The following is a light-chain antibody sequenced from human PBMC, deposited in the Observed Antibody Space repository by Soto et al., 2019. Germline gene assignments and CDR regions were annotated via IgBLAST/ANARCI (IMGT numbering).Light chain of an antibody. CDR1: QSVSSY. CDR2: DAS. CDR3: QQRSNWPT. J-gene: IGKJ3*01. Sequence: EIVLTQSPATLSLSPGERATLSCRASQSVSSYLAWYQQKPGQAPRLLIYDASNRATGIPARFSGSGSGTDFTLTISSLEPEDFAVYYCQQRSNWPTFGPGTKVESN. V-gene: IGKV3-11*01.